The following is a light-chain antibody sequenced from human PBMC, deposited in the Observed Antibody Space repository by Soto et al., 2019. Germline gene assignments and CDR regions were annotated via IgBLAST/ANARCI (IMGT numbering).Light chain of an antibody. CDR1: QSISSSF. CDR3: QQYGSSPPLT. CDR2: GAS. J-gene: IGKJ4*01. V-gene: IGKV3-20*01. Sequence: EFVLTQSPGKLSLSPGERATLSCRARQSISSSFLAWYQQKPGQAPRLLIYGASSRGTGIPDRFSGSGSGKDFTLTISRLEPEDFAVYYCQQYGSSPPLTFGGGNKGEIK.